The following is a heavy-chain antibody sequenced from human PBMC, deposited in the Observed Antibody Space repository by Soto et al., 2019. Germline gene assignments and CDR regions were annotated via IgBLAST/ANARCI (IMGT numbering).Heavy chain of an antibody. CDR1: GGSISSYY. Sequence: SETLSLTCTVSGGSISSYYWSWVRQPPGKGLEWIGYIYYSGSTNYNPSLKSRVTISVDTSKNQFSLKLSSVTAADTAVYYCARLRFGAEHGFDPWGQGTLVTVSS. CDR3: ARLRFGAEHGFDP. J-gene: IGHJ5*02. V-gene: IGHV4-59*01. D-gene: IGHD1-26*01. CDR2: IYYSGST.